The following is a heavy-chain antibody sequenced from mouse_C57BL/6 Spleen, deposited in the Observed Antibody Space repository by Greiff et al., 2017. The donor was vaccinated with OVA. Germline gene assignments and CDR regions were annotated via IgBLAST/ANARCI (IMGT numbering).Heavy chain of an antibody. Sequence: VQLQQPGAELVKPGASVKLSCKASGCTFTSYWMHWVKQRPGQGLEWIGMIHPNSGSTNYNEKFKSKATLTVDKSSSTAYMQLSSLTSEDSAVYYCARRNWDDYAMDYWGQGTSVTVSS. CDR3: ARRNWDDYAMDY. V-gene: IGHV1-64*01. J-gene: IGHJ4*01. CDR2: IHPNSGST. D-gene: IGHD4-1*01. CDR1: GCTFTSYW.